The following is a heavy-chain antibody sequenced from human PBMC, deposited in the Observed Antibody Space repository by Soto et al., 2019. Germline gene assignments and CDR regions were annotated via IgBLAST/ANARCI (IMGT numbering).Heavy chain of an antibody. D-gene: IGHD2-15*01. CDR2: ISAYNGNT. CDR3: ARDLRHSEDIVVVVAATNYYYGMDV. V-gene: IGHV1-18*01. Sequence: ASVKVSCKASGYTFTSYGISWVRQAPGQGLEWMGWISAYNGNTNYAQKLQGRVTMTTDTSTSTAYMELRSLRSDDTAVYYCARDLRHSEDIVVVVAATNYYYGMDVWGQGTTVTVS. J-gene: IGHJ6*02. CDR1: GYTFTSYG.